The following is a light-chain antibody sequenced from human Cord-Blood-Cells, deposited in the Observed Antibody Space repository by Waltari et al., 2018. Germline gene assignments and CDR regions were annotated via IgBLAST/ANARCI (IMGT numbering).Light chain of an antibody. CDR1: SRDVGGYNY. J-gene: IGLJ1*01. CDR3: SSYTSSSTRV. CDR2: EVS. V-gene: IGLV2-14*01. Sequence: QSALTQPAPVSGSPGQSHTISCTGTSRDVGGYNYVSWYQQHPGKAPKLMMYEVSNRPSGVSNRFSGSKSGDTAALAISGLQAEDEADYYCSSYTSSSTRVFGTGTKVTVL.